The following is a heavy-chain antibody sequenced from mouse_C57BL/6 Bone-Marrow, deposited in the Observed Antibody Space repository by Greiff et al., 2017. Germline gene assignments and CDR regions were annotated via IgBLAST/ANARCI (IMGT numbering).Heavy chain of an antibody. V-gene: IGHV1-52*01. CDR3: ARGGGYDADY. CDR2: IDPSDSET. J-gene: IGHJ2*01. Sequence: QVQLQQPGAELVRPGSSVKLSCKASGYTFTSYWMHWVKQRPIQGLEWIGNIDPSDSETHYNQKFKDKATLTVDKSSSTAYMQLSSLTSGDSAVYYCARGGGYDADYWGQGTTLTVSS. CDR1: GYTFTSYW. D-gene: IGHD2-2*01.